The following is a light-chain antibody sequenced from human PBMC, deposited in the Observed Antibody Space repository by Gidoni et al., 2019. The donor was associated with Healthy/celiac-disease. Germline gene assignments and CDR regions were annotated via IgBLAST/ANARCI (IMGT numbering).Light chain of an antibody. CDR1: QSVSSY. CDR3: QQRRNWPPLT. V-gene: IGKV3-11*01. J-gene: IGKJ4*01. CDR2: DAS. Sequence: EIVLTQSPATLSLSPGERATLSCRASQSVSSYLAWYQQKPGQAPRLLIYDASNRATCIPARFSGSGSGTDFTLTISSLVPDDFAVYYCQQRRNWPPLTFGGGTKVEIK.